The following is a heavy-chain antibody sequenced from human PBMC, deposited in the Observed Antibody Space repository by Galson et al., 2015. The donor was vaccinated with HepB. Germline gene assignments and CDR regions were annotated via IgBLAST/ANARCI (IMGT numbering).Heavy chain of an antibody. Sequence: SLRLSCAASGFTFNFFAINWVRQAPGKGLEWVAVISHDGSDTYYADSVKGRFTISRDDSKSTLYLQMNSLRVEDTAVYYCAKDPDYYGAGSYSYHGMDVWGRGTPVTVSS. CDR3: AKDPDYYGAGSYSYHGMDV. CDR2: ISHDGSDT. V-gene: IGHV3-30*04. J-gene: IGHJ6*02. CDR1: GFTFNFFA. D-gene: IGHD3-10*01.